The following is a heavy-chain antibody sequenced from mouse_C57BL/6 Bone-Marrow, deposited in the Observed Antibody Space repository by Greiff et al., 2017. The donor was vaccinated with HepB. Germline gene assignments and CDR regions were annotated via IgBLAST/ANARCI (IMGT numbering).Heavy chain of an antibody. CDR1: GFTFSSYA. D-gene: IGHD2-1*01. CDR3: ASLYYGNYGWFAY. CDR2: ISDGGSYT. J-gene: IGHJ3*01. V-gene: IGHV5-4*01. Sequence: EVQRVESGGGLVKPGGSLKLSCAASGFTFSSYAMSWVRQTPEKRLEWVATISDGGSYTYYPDNVKGRFTISRDNAKNNLYLQMSHLKSEDTAMYYCASLYYGNYGWFAYWGQGTLVTVSA.